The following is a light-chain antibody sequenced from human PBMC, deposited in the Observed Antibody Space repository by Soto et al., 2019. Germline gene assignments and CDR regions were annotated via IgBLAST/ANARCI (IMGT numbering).Light chain of an antibody. CDR2: GNN. CDR1: GSNIGRNS. J-gene: IGLJ1*01. V-gene: IGLV1-44*01. CDR3: AAWDDSLNEYV. Sequence: SVLTQAPSVSGTSGQRVTITCSGSGSNIGRNSVNWYQHLPGTAPKLLTHGNNHRPSGVPDRFSGSKSGTSASLAINGLQPEDEADYCCAAWDDSLNEYVFGDGTKVTVL.